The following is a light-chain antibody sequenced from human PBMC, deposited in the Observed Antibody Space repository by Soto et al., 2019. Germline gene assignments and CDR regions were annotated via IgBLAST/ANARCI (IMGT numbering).Light chain of an antibody. J-gene: IGLJ1*01. V-gene: IGLV2-14*01. CDR3: TSYTASNSPLYV. CDR2: EVN. Sequence: QSALTQPASVSGSPGQSITISCTGTSSDIGGYKYVSWYQHPPGKAPKLILYEVNKRPSGVSGRFSGSKSGNTASLTISVLQAEDEADYSCTSYTASNSPLYVFGTGTKLTVL. CDR1: SSDIGGYKY.